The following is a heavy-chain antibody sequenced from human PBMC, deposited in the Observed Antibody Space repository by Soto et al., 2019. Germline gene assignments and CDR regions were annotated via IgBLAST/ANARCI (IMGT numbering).Heavy chain of an antibody. CDR1: TYA. Sequence: TYAMHWVRQAPGKGLEYVSAITTNGGSTYYTDSVKGRFTISRDNSKNTLYLQMSSLRAEDTAVYYCVKVFFSSWFGPPFDSWGQGTLVTVSS. D-gene: IGHD6-13*01. V-gene: IGHV3-64D*08. CDR2: ITTNGGST. J-gene: IGHJ4*02. CDR3: VKVFFSSWFGPPFDS.